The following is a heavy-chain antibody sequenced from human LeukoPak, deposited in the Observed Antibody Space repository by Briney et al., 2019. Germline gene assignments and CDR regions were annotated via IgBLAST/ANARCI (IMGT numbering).Heavy chain of an antibody. CDR3: ARDRGAAGNL. Sequence: SVKVSCKASGGTFSSYAISWVRQAPGQGLEWMGGIIPIFGTANYAQKFQGRVTITADESTSTAYMELRSLRSDDTAVYYCARDRGAAGNLWGQGTLVTVSS. J-gene: IGHJ4*02. CDR2: IIPIFGTA. D-gene: IGHD6-13*01. CDR1: GGTFSSYA. V-gene: IGHV1-69*13.